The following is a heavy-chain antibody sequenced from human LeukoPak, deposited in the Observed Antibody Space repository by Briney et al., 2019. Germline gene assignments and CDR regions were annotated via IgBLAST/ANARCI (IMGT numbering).Heavy chain of an antibody. CDR2: IYYSGNT. V-gene: IGHV4-59*01. CDR3: ARAPPYCSGGSCYFDY. D-gene: IGHD2-15*01. CDR1: GGSIRSYY. J-gene: IGHJ4*02. Sequence: SETLSLTCTVSGGSIRSYYWSWVRQPPGKGLEWIGYIYYSGNTNYNPSLRSRITISVDKSKNQFSLKLSSVTAADTAVYYCARAPPYCSGGSCYFDYWGQGTLVTVSS.